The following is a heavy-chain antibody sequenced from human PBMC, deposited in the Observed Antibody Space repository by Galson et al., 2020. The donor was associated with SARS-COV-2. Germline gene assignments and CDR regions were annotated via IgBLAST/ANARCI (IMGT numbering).Heavy chain of an antibody. CDR3: ARDNPIPYCSGGSCYSPPYYYYGMDV. Sequence: GGSLRLSCAASGFTFSSYGMHWVRQAPGKGLEWVAVIWYDGSNKYYADSVKGRFTISRDNSKNTLYLQMNSLRAEDTAVYYCARDNPIPYCSGGSCYSPPYYYYGMDVWGQGTTVTVSS. J-gene: IGHJ6*02. V-gene: IGHV3-33*01. D-gene: IGHD2-15*01. CDR2: IWYDGSNK. CDR1: GFTFSSYG.